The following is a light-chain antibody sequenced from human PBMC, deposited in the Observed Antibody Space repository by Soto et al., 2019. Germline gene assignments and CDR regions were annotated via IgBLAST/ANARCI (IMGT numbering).Light chain of an antibody. CDR2: KAS. Sequence: DIQITQSPSTLSASIEDGVTITCRASQTIDTWLAWYQQKPGKAPKLLINKASSLQTGVPSRFSGSGSGTEFTLTISRLRPNDFTAYNCQHSSSLSRIFGKVTKVEVK. CDR1: QTIDTW. CDR3: QHSSSLSRI. V-gene: IGKV1-5*03. J-gene: IGKJ1*01.